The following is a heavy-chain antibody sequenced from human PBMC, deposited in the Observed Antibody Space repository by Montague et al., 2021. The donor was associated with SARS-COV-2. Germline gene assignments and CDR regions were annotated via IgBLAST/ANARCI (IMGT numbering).Heavy chain of an antibody. CDR1: GGSFSGYY. J-gene: IGHJ4*02. V-gene: IGHV4-34*01. D-gene: IGHD4-23*01. Sequence: SETLSLTCAVYGGSFSGYYWTWTRQSPGKGLEWIAEINHSGATNYNFNPSLRSRVTISVDMSRSQFSLKLSSVTAADTGVYYCARWDPQTLTLIGLRGKSASDYWGQGTLVTVSS. CDR2: INHSGAT. CDR3: ARWDPQTLTLIGLRGKSASDY.